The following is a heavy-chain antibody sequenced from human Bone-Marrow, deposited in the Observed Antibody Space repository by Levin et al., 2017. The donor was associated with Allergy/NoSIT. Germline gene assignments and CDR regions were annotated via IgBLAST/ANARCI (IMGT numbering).Heavy chain of an antibody. CDR3: AKGFSTGWSEGYFDS. Sequence: ASVKVSCESSGFTFSSFAMIWVRQAPGKGLEWVSSISGGTYYADSVKGRFTTSRDNSKNTLHLQMNSLRAEDTAVYYCAKGFSTGWSEGYFDSWGQGTLVTVAS. CDR2: ISGGT. CDR1: GFTFSSFA. J-gene: IGHJ4*02. D-gene: IGHD6-19*01. V-gene: IGHV3-23*01.